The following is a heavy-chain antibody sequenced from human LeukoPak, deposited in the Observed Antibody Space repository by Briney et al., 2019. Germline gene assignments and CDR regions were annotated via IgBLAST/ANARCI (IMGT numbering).Heavy chain of an antibody. Sequence: SVKVSCKASGGTFSSYAISWVRQAPGQGLEWMGGIIPIFGTANYAQKFQGRVTITADESTSTAYMELSSLRSEDTAVYYCARGGIAAAGATEADYWGQGTLVTVSS. D-gene: IGHD6-13*01. CDR1: GGTFSSYA. CDR3: ARGGIAAAGATEADY. J-gene: IGHJ4*02. CDR2: IIPIFGTA. V-gene: IGHV1-69*13.